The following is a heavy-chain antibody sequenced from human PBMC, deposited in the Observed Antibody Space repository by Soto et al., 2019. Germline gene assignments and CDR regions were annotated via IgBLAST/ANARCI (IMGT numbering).Heavy chain of an antibody. CDR2: ITYDGNDK. CDR1: GFSFSRYN. J-gene: IGHJ4*02. Sequence: VHLVESGGGVVQPGRSLRLSCAASGFSFSRYNMHWVRQAPGKGLEWVTLITYDGNDKYYADSVKGRFTISRDNSKNTFFLQMNSLRPEDTAVYYCAKDRITSSGDHFDYWGQGTLVTVSS. D-gene: IGHD3-10*01. CDR3: AKDRITSSGDHFDY. V-gene: IGHV3-30*18.